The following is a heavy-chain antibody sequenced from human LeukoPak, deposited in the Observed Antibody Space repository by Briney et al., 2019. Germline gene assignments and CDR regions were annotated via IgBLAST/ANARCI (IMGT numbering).Heavy chain of an antibody. CDR3: ARGRRRSGWWGD. D-gene: IGHD6-19*01. J-gene: IGHJ4*02. V-gene: IGHV1-8*01. CDR1: GYTFTSYD. CDR2: MNPNSGNT. Sequence: GASVKVSCKASGYTFTSYDINWVRQATGQGLEWMGWMNPNSGNTGYAQKFQGRVTMTRNTSISTAYMELSSLKSEDTAVYYCARGRRRSGWWGDWGQGTLVTVSS.